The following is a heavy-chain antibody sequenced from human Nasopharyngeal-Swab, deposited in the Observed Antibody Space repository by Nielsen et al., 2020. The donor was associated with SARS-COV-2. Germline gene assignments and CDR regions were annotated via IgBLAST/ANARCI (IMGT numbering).Heavy chain of an antibody. V-gene: IGHV4-31*03. J-gene: IGHJ2*01. D-gene: IGHD4-23*01. CDR3: ARERASWTVAGGYFDL. CDR2: IYYSGST. Sequence: SETLSLTCTVSGGSISSGGYYWSWIRQHPGKGLEWIGYIYYSGSTYYNPSLKSRVTISVDTSKNQFFLKLNSVTAADTAVHYCARERASWTVAGGYFDLWGRGTLVTVSS. CDR1: GGSISSGGYY.